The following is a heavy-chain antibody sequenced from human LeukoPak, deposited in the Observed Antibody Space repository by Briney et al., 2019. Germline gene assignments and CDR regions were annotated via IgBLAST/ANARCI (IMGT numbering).Heavy chain of an antibody. Sequence: GASVKVSCKASGYTFTKYGIRWMRQAPGQGLEWMGWISTYNGNTNYAQKFQGRVTMTTATATSTVSMELRSLRSDDTAVYYCARDRDTALDPFDYWGQGSLVTVSS. CDR3: ARDRDTALDPFDY. D-gene: IGHD5-18*01. CDR2: ISTYNGNT. V-gene: IGHV1-18*01. CDR1: GYTFTKYG. J-gene: IGHJ4*02.